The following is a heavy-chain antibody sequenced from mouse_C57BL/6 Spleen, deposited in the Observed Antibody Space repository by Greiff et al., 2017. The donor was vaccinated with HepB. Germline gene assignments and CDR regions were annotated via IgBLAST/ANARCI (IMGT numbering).Heavy chain of an antibody. CDR3: ARLARTIN. CDR1: GFTFSSYG. CDR2: INSNGGST. J-gene: IGHJ2*01. Sequence: EVKLMESGGGLVQPGGSLKLSCAASGFTFSSYGMSWVRQTPDKRLELVATINSNGGSTYYPDSVKGRFTISRDNAKNTLYLQMSSRKSEDTAMYYCARLARTINWGQGTTLTVSS. V-gene: IGHV5-6-3*01.